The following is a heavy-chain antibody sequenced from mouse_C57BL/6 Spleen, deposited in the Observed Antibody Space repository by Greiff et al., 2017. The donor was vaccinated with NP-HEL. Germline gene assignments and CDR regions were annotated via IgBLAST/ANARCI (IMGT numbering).Heavy chain of an antibody. Sequence: QVQLKQPGAELVMPGASVKLSCKASGYTFTSYWMHWVKQRPGQGLEWIGEIDPSDSYTNYNQKFKGKSTLTVDKSSSTAYMQLSSLTSEDSAVYYCARSIRRGGFAYWGQGTLVTVSA. CDR1: GYTFTSYW. CDR3: ARSIRRGGFAY. J-gene: IGHJ3*01. V-gene: IGHV1-69*01. D-gene: IGHD2-12*01. CDR2: IDPSDSYT.